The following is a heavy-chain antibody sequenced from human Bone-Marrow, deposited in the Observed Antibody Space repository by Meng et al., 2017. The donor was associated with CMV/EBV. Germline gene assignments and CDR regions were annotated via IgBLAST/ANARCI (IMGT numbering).Heavy chain of an antibody. D-gene: IGHD6-13*01. Sequence: GGSLRLSCAASGFTFSSYSMNWVRQAPGKGLEWVSSISSSSSYIYYADSVKGRFTISRDNAKNSLYLQMNSLRAEDTAVYYCARVGSSSWSLAIDYWGQGTLVTVSS. CDR1: GFTFSSYS. CDR3: ARVGSSSWSLAIDY. J-gene: IGHJ4*02. V-gene: IGHV3-21*01. CDR2: ISSSSSYI.